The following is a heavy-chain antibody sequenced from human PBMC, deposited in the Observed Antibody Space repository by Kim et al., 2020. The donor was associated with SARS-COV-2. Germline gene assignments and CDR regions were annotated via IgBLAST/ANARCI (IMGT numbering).Heavy chain of an antibody. Sequence: GESLKISRAASGFTFSSYAMSWVRQAPGKGLEWLSSISSSGATTYYAASVKGRFTISRDNSKNTLSLQMNSLRAEDTAAFYWAEDRASLVRGLIISAWY. CDR1: GFTFSSYA. CDR2: ISSSGATT. J-gene: IGHJ2*01. D-gene: IGHD3-10*01. V-gene: IGHV3-23*01. CDR3: AEDRASLVRGLIISAWY.